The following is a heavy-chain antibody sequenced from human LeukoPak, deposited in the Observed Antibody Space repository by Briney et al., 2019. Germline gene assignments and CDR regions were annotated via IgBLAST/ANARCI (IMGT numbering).Heavy chain of an antibody. CDR1: GFSFNNAW. J-gene: IGHJ4*02. D-gene: IGHD3-16*01. V-gene: IGHV3-15*01. CDR3: TTPWGGPDY. Sequence: GGSLRLSCAASGFSFNNAWMTWVRQAPGKGLEWVGRIKSKTDGGTTDYGAPVKGRITISRDDPKNTLYLQMNSLKTEDTAVYYCTTPWGGPDYWGQGTLVTVSS. CDR2: IKSKTDGGTT.